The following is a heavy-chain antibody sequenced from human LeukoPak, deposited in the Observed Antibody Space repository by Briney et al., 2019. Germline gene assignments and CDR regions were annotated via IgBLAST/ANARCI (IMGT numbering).Heavy chain of an antibody. CDR1: GFTFNIFE. CDR2: ISYDGRDK. V-gene: IGHV3-30*18. Sequence: PGGSLRLSCKASGFTFNIFEMTWVRQAPGKGLEWVAVISYDGRDKYCADSVKGRFTISRDNSKNTLYLQMNNLRAADTAVYYCAKDGYSAYGSVDYWGQGTLVTVSS. CDR3: AKDGYSAYGSVDY. J-gene: IGHJ4*02. D-gene: IGHD5-12*01.